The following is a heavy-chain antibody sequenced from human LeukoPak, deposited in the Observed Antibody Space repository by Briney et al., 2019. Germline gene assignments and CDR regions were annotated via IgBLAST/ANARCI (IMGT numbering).Heavy chain of an antibody. Sequence: PGGSLRLSCAASGFTFSNAWMSWVRQAPGKGLEWVGRIKSKTDGGTTDYAAPVKGRFIISRDDSKNTLYLQMNSLKTDVTAVYYCTKSLPGAVLDYWGQGTLVTVSS. CDR2: IKSKTDGGTT. CDR1: GFTFSNAW. J-gene: IGHJ4*02. CDR3: TKSLPGAVLDY. D-gene: IGHD7-27*01. V-gene: IGHV3-15*01.